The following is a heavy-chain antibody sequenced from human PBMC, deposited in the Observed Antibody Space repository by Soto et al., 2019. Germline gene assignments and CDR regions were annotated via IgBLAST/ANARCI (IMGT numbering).Heavy chain of an antibody. J-gene: IGHJ4*02. CDR1: GGSITSGDYY. Sequence: SETLSLTCTVSGGSITSGDYYWSWVRQPPGKGLEWIGYIYYSGTTYYNPSLKSRVTISVDTSTNQFSLKLNSVTAADTAVYLCARVPHYYDSSRHFRDSWGQGTMVT. V-gene: IGHV4-30-4*01. D-gene: IGHD3-22*01. CDR3: ARVPHYYDSSRHFRDS. CDR2: IYYSGTT.